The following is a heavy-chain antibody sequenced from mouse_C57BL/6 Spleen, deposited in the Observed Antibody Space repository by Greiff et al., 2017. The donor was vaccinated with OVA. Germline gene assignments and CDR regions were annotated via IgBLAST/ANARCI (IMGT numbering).Heavy chain of an antibody. D-gene: IGHD3-1*01. V-gene: IGHV1-64*01. CDR1: GYTFTSYW. CDR3: AREGLSYYAMDY. Sequence: VKLMESGAELVKPGASVKLSCKASGYTFTSYWMHWVKQRPGQGLEWIGMIHPNSGSTNYNEKFKSKATLTVDKSSSTAYMQLSSLTSEDSAVYYCAREGLSYYAMDYWGQGTSVTVSS. CDR2: IHPNSGST. J-gene: IGHJ4*01.